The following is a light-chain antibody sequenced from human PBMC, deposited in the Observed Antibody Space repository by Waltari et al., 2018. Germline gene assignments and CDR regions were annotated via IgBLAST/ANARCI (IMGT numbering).Light chain of an antibody. Sequence: QLVVTQPPSASASLGASVKLTCTLHTRYANYPIAWHQQQPEKGPRYLMKVNSDGSHSKGDGIPDRFSGSSSGSERYLTISSLQSEDEADYYCQTWGTGIWVFGGGTKLTVL. CDR1: TRYANYP. V-gene: IGLV4-69*01. CDR3: QTWGTGIWV. J-gene: IGLJ3*02. CDR2: VNSDGSH.